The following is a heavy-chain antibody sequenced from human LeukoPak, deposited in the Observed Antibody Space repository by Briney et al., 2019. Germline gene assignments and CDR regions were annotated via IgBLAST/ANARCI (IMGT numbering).Heavy chain of an antibody. J-gene: IGHJ4*02. CDR3: VRDRGWFHFDL. V-gene: IGHV3-7*01. Sequence: GGSLRLSCAVSGFTFSTYWMSWVRQAPGKGLEWVANIKQDGSEKYYADSVRGRFTISRDDTRNSLFLQLNSLRVEDTAMYYCVRDRGWFHFDLWGQGTLVTVSS. CDR2: IKQDGSEK. CDR1: GFTFSTYW. D-gene: IGHD3-10*01.